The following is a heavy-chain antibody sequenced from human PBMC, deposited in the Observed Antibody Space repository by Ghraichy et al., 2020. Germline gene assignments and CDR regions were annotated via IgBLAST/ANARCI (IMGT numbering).Heavy chain of an antibody. D-gene: IGHD2-15*01. CDR3: ATGFTGGSCYSDY. CDR1: GFTFSNAC. Sequence: GGSLRLSCAASGFTFSNACMSWVRQAPGKGLEWVGRIKSRTDGGTTDYAAPVKGRFTISRDDSKNTLYLQMNSLKTEDTAVYYCATGFTGGSCYSDYWGQGTLVTVSS. J-gene: IGHJ4*02. CDR2: IKSRTDGGTT. V-gene: IGHV3-15*01.